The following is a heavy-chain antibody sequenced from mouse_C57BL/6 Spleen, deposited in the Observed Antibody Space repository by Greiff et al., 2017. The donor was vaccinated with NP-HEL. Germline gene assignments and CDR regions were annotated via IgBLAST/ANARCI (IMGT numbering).Heavy chain of an antibody. CDR2: ISSGSSTI. CDR3: ARTLSLYYGNSAWFAY. V-gene: IGHV5-17*01. Sequence: EVKLVESGGGLVKPGGSLKLSCAASGFTFSDYGMHWVRQAPEKGLEWVAYISSGSSTIYYADTVKGRFTISRDNAKNTLFLQMTSLRSEDTAMYYCARTLSLYYGNSAWFAYWGQGTLVTVSA. D-gene: IGHD2-1*01. J-gene: IGHJ3*01. CDR1: GFTFSDYG.